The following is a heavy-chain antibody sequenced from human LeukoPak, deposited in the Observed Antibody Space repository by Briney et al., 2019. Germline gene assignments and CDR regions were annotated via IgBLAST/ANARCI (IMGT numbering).Heavy chain of an antibody. Sequence: SETLSLTCTVSGGSISSYYWSWIRQPPGKGLEWIGYIYYSGSTNYNPSLKSRVTISVDTSKNQFSLKLSSMTAADTAVYYCATTTLGYCSGGSCYRGDAFDIWGQGTMVTVSS. J-gene: IGHJ3*02. CDR2: IYYSGST. CDR1: GGSISSYY. D-gene: IGHD2-15*01. CDR3: ATTTLGYCSGGSCYRGDAFDI. V-gene: IGHV4-59*12.